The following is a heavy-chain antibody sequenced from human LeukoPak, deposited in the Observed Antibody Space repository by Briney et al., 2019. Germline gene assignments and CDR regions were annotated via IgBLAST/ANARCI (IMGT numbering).Heavy chain of an antibody. CDR3: ARGAPFLRAAFDI. V-gene: IGHV1-69*13. D-gene: IGHD2/OR15-2a*01. Sequence: GASVKVSRKASGYTFTGYYMHWVRQAPGQGLEWMGGIIPIFGTANYAQKFQGRVTITADESTSTAYMELSSLRSEDTAVYYCARGAPFLRAAFDIWGQGTMVTVSS. CDR1: GYTFTGYY. J-gene: IGHJ3*02. CDR2: IIPIFGTA.